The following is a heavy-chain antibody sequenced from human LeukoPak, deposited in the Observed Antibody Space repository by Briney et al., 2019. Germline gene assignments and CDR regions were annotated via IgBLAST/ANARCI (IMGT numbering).Heavy chain of an antibody. Sequence: GGSLRLSCAASGFTFSTYWMNWFRQTPGKGLEWVAKIKADGGEKDHVASVKGRFTISRDNAKNSLYLQMNSLRVEDTAVYYCAKSGGVLMLYNIGLGDAFDMWGQGTMVTVAS. CDR2: IKADGGEK. V-gene: IGHV3-7*01. J-gene: IGHJ3*02. CDR3: AKSGGVLMLYNIGLGDAFDM. CDR1: GFTFSTYW. D-gene: IGHD2-8*01.